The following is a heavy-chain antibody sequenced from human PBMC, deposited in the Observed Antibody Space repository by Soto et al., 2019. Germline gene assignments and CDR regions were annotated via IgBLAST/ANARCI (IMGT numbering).Heavy chain of an antibody. CDR1: GGSFSGYY. D-gene: IGHD3-10*01. CDR2: VNPIGRT. Sequence: QVQLQQWGAGLLKPSETLSLTCAVYGGSFSGYYWSWIRHSPGKGLEWIGEVNPIGRTNYTPSLESRVPIPLDTSKNQFSLNLISVTATDTAVYYCARGGPVYGNSGVWVDPWGQGMLVTVSS. J-gene: IGHJ5*02. V-gene: IGHV4-34*02. CDR3: ARGGPVYGNSGVWVDP.